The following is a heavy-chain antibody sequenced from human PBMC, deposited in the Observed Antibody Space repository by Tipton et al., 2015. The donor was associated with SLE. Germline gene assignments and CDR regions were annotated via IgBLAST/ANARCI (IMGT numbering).Heavy chain of an antibody. CDR3: ARPPPGGYSGYDRT. J-gene: IGHJ5*02. CDR1: GFTFSSYW. D-gene: IGHD5-12*01. CDR2: IKQDGSEK. V-gene: IGHV3-7*01. Sequence: SLRLSCAASGFTFSSYWMSWVRQAPGKGLEWVANIKQDGSEKYYVDSVKGRFTISRDNAKNSLYLQMNSLRAEDTAVYYCARPPPGGYSGYDRTWGQGTLATVSS.